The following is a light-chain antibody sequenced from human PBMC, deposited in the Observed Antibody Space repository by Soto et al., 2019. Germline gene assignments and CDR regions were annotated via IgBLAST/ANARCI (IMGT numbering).Light chain of an antibody. CDR2: SNS. J-gene: IGLJ2*01. CDR1: SSNIGSNT. CDR3: AAWDDSLNGMV. Sequence: QSVLTQPPSAPGTPGQRVTISCSGSSSNIGSNTVNWYQQLPGTAPKLVMYSNSRRPSGVPDRFSASTSGTSVSLVISGLRSEDEADYYCAAWDDSLNGMVFGGGTKLTVL. V-gene: IGLV1-44*01.